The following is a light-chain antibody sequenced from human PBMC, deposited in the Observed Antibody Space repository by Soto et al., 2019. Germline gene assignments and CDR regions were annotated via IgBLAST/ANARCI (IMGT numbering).Light chain of an antibody. Sequence: QSALTQPASVSGSLGQSITISCTGTSSDVGYDNYVSWFQQHPGKAPKLMIYEVSRRPSGVSNRFSGSKSANTASLTISGLQAEDEADYYCTSHTASSTWVFGGGTKLTVL. J-gene: IGLJ3*02. CDR3: TSHTASSTWV. V-gene: IGLV2-14*01. CDR1: SSDVGYDNY. CDR2: EVS.